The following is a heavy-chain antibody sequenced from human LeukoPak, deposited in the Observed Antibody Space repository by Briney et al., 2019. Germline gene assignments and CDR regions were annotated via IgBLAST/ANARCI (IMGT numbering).Heavy chain of an antibody. D-gene: IGHD5-18*01. CDR2: IYYSGST. CDR1: GGSISSYY. Sequence: SETLSLTCTVSGGSISSYYWSWIRQSPGKGLEWIGYIYYSGSTNYNHSLKSRVTISVDTSKNQFSLKLSSVTAADTAVYYCARNYGYATAFGYWGQGTLVTVSS. CDR3: ARNYGYATAFGY. J-gene: IGHJ4*02. V-gene: IGHV4-59*08.